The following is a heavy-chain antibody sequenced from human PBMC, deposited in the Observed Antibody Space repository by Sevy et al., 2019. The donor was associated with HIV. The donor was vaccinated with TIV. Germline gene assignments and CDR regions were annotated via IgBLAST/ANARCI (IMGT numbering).Heavy chain of an antibody. D-gene: IGHD2-15*01. J-gene: IGHJ3*02. CDR2: IRQDGSEK. CDR3: ARDKGCSGGSCYHDAFDI. Sequence: GGSLRLSCAASGFTFSSYWMSWVRQAPGKGLEWVANIRQDGSEKYYLDSVKGRFTISRDNAKNSLYLQMNSLRAEDTAVYYCARDKGCSGGSCYHDAFDIWGQGTMVTVSS. CDR1: GFTFSSYW. V-gene: IGHV3-7*01.